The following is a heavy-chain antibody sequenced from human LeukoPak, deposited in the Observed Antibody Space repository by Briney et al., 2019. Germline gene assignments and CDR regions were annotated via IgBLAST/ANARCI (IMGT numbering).Heavy chain of an antibody. J-gene: IGHJ4*02. V-gene: IGHV3-9*01. CDR2: ISWNSGSI. CDR1: GFTFDDYA. D-gene: IGHD6-19*01. Sequence: GGSLRLSCAASGFTFDDYAMHWVRQAPGKGLEWVSGISWNSGSIGYADSVKGRFTISRDNAKNTLYLQMNSLRAEDTALYYCAKDGPGSVGFDYWGQGTLVTVSS. CDR3: AKDGPGSVGFDY.